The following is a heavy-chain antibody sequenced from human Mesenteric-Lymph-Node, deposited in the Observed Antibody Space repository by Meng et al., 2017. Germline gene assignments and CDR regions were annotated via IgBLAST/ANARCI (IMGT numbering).Heavy chain of an antibody. V-gene: IGHV4-4*02. J-gene: IGHJ1*01. CDR2: IYHSGSS. D-gene: IGHD6-19*01. Sequence: QVRLKESRPGLVKPSGTRHLTCAVSGGSISSSHWGSWVRQPPGKGLEWIGEIYHSGSSNYNPSLKSRVTISADKSKNHFSLKLSSVTAADTAVYYCARTFSSGWSLFQHWGQGTLVTVSS. CDR3: ARTFSSGWSLFQH. CDR1: GGSISSSHW.